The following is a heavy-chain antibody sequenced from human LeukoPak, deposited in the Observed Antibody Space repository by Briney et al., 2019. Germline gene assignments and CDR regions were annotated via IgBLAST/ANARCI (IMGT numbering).Heavy chain of an antibody. D-gene: IGHD2-2*01. V-gene: IGHV3-23*01. J-gene: IGHJ4*02. CDR1: GFTFSSYA. CDR3: AKGISSTSCFDY. CDR2: ISGSGGSA. Sequence: GGSLRLSCAASGFTFSSYAMSWVRQAPGKGLEWVSAISGSGGSAYYADSVKGRFTISRDNSKNTLYLQMNSLRAEDTAVYYCAKGISSTSCFDYWGQGTLVTVSS.